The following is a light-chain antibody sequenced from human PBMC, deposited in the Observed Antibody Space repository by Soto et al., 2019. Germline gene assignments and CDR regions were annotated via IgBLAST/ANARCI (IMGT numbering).Light chain of an antibody. CDR1: QSVSSSY. Sequence: EIVLTQSPGTLSLSPGERATLTCRASQSVSSSYLAWYQQRPGQAPSLLIYDASRRATDIPDRFSGSGSGTDFTLTISRLEPEDFAVYSCQQYGSSPLTFGGGTKVEIK. CDR2: DAS. CDR3: QQYGSSPLT. V-gene: IGKV3-20*01. J-gene: IGKJ4*01.